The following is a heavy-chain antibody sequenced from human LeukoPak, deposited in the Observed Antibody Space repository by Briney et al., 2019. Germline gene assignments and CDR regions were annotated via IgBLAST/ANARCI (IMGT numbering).Heavy chain of an antibody. Sequence: PSETLSLTCAVSGGSISSGGYSWSWIRQPPGKGLEWIGYIYHSGITYYNPSLKSRVTMSLDRSKNQFSLKLTSVTAADTAVYYCARRVVAIFYFDHWGQGALVTVSS. V-gene: IGHV4-30-2*01. D-gene: IGHD3-3*01. CDR1: GGSISSGGYS. CDR2: IYHSGIT. J-gene: IGHJ4*02. CDR3: ARRVVAIFYFDH.